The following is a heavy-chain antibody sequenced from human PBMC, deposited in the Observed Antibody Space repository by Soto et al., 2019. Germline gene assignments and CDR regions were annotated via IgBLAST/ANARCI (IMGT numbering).Heavy chain of an antibody. Sequence: QVQLVQSGAEVKKTGSSVKVSCKASGGTFSSYAISWVRQAPGQGLEWMGWIIPVLGIANYAQKFQGRVTITADESTSTAYMELSSLRSEDTAXXXXXXXXXXXXXTKGDYYY. J-gene: IGHJ6*01. V-gene: IGHV1-69*09. CDR1: GGTFSSYA. CDR3: XXXXXXXXXTKGDYYY. CDR2: IIPVLGIA.